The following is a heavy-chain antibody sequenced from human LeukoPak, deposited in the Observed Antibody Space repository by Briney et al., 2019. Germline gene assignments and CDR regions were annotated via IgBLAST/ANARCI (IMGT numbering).Heavy chain of an antibody. V-gene: IGHV5-51*01. D-gene: IGHD5-24*01. CDR1: GYSFTSYR. Sequence: GESLKISCKGSGYSFTSYRIGWVRQMPGKGLEWMGIIYPGDSDTRYSPSFQGQVTISADKSISTAYLQWSSLKASDTAMYYCARIRGDGYNLHSHFDYWGQGTLVTVSS. J-gene: IGHJ4*02. CDR2: IYPGDSDT. CDR3: ARIRGDGYNLHSHFDY.